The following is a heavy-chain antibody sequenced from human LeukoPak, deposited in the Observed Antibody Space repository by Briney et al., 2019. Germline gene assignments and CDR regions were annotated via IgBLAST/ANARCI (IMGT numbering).Heavy chain of an antibody. D-gene: IGHD3-22*01. J-gene: IGHJ3*01. CDR2: IYPGDSDT. Sequence: PGESLHISCNGSGYRINDYWVGCVRQPAGKGLEWMGVIYPGDSDTRYSPSSQGLVTISIDKSISTAYLQWSSLKASDAAVYYCVRRSIGGYYYSPFDLWGQGTRVTVSS. V-gene: IGHV5-51*01. CDR1: GYRINDYW. CDR3: VRRSIGGYYYSPFDL.